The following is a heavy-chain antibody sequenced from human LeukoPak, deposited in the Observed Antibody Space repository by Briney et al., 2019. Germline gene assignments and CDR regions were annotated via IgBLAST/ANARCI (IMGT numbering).Heavy chain of an antibody. Sequence: ASVKVSCKVSGYTLTELSMHWVRQAPGKGLEWMGGFDPEDGETIYAQKFQGRVTMTEDTSTDTAYMELSSLRSEDTAVYYCATLDTAMEKYNWFDPWGQGTLVTVSS. CDR2: FDPEDGET. J-gene: IGHJ5*02. CDR3: ATLDTAMEKYNWFDP. CDR1: GYTLTELS. V-gene: IGHV1-24*01. D-gene: IGHD5-18*01.